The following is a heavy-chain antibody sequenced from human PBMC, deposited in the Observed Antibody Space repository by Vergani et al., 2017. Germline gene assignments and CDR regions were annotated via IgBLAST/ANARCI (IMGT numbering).Heavy chain of an antibody. Sequence: QVQLQESGPGLVKPSQTLSLTCSVSGSSVKSGDYYWTWIRQPPGKGLEWLGHTSYRETPNYNLSLKSRISMSMDTSKNQFYLNLESLTAADTAVYFCARVPIYYLGSGGYQGYFDYWGQGTLVIVSS. CDR1: GSSVKSGDYY. D-gene: IGHD3-10*01. V-gene: IGHV4-30-4*08. CDR3: ARVPIYYLGSGGYQGYFDY. CDR2: TSYRETP. J-gene: IGHJ4*02.